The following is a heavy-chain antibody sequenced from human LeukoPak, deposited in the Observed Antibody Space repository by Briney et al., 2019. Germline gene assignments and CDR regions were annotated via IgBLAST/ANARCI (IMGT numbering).Heavy chain of an antibody. J-gene: IGHJ4*02. CDR3: ARFTYYYDSSGYAIDY. CDR1: GGSISSSSYY. CDR2: IYYSGST. D-gene: IGHD3-22*01. Sequence: ASETLPLTCTVSGGSISSSSYYWGWIRQPPGKGLEWIGSIYYSGSTYYNPSLKSRVTISVDTSKNQFSLKLSSVTAADTAVYYCARFTYYYDSSGYAIDYWGQGTLVTVSP. V-gene: IGHV4-39*01.